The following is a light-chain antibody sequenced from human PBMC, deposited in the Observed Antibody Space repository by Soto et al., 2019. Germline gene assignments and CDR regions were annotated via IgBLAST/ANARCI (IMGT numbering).Light chain of an antibody. CDR1: SSDVGGYNY. J-gene: IGLJ1*01. CDR2: DVS. V-gene: IGLV2-14*03. Sequence: QSVLTQPASVSGSPGQSIAISCTGTSSDVGGYNYVSWYQHHPGKAPKLMIYDVSNRPSGVSNRFSGSKSGNTASLTISGLQAEDDADFYCSSYTSSSTLSYVFGTGTKVTVL. CDR3: SSYTSSSTLSYV.